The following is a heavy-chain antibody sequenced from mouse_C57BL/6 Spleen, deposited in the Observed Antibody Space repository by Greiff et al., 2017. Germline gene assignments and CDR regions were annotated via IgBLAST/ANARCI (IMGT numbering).Heavy chain of an antibody. CDR3: GDGYERAY. J-gene: IGHJ3*01. Sequence: VQLQQSGAELVRPGASVKLSCTASGFNITDDYMHWVKQRTEQGLEWIGWIDPENGDTEYDSKFQGKATLTADTSSNTAYLQLSSLTSEDTSVYYCGDGYERAYWGQGTLVTVSA. CDR1: GFNITDDY. CDR2: IDPENGDT. V-gene: IGHV14-4*01. D-gene: IGHD2-2*01.